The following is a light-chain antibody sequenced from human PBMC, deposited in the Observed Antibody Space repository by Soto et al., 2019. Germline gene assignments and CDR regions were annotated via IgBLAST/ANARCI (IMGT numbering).Light chain of an antibody. V-gene: IGKV3-20*01. Sequence: EIVLTQSPGTLSSSPGERATLSCRASQSVSSSHLAWYQQKPGQAPRLLIYGASSRATGSPDRFSGSGSGSDFTLTISRLEPEDFAVYFCQQYGDSPMYTFGQGTKLAI. CDR1: QSVSSSH. CDR3: QQYGDSPMYT. CDR2: GAS. J-gene: IGKJ2*01.